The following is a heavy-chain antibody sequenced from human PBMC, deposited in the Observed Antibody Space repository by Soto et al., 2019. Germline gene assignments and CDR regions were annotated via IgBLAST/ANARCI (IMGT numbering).Heavy chain of an antibody. Sequence: ASVKVSCKASGYTFTSYGISWVTPPPGQGLEGMGWISAYNGNTNYAQKLQGRVTMTTDTSTSTAYMELRSLRSDDTAVYYCAGGTAMVMGVDPGGQGTRVTVSS. CDR3: AGGTAMVMGVDP. V-gene: IGHV1-18*04. D-gene: IGHD5-18*01. CDR2: ISAYNGNT. CDR1: GYTFTSYG. J-gene: IGHJ5*02.